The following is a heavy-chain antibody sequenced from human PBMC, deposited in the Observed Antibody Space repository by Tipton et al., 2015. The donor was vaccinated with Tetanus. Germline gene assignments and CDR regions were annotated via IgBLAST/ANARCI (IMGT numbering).Heavy chain of an antibody. V-gene: IGHV4-4*07. CDR1: GDSISSFY. D-gene: IGHD6-13*01. Sequence: TLSLTCSVSGDSISSFYWSWIRQPAGKGLEWIGRIYTSGSTNYNHSLKSRVTMSVDTSKRQFSLKLNSVTAADTAVYYCARGWGSSWYYFDYWGQGILVTVSS. CDR3: ARGWGSSWYYFDY. J-gene: IGHJ4*02. CDR2: IYTSGST.